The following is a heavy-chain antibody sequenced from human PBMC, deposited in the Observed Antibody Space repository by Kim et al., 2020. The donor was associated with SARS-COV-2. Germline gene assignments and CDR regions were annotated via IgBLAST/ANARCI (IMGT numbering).Heavy chain of an antibody. CDR1: GGSVSSGSYY. CDR2: IYYSGST. V-gene: IGHV4-61*01. Sequence: SETLSLTCTVSGGSVSSGSYYWSWIRQPPGKGLEWIGYIYYSGSTNYNPSLKSRVTISVDTSKNQFSLKLSSVTAADTAVYYCARLPSYYYGSGSPLYSSPMDVWGQGTTVTVSS. J-gene: IGHJ6*02. CDR3: ARLPSYYYGSGSPLYSSPMDV. D-gene: IGHD3-10*01.